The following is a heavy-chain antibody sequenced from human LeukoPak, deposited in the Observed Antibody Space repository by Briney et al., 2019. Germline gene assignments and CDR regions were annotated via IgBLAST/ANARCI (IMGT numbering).Heavy chain of an antibody. CDR1: GGSISSSNYY. CDR3: ARDFGDYRVDY. V-gene: IGHV4-39*01. D-gene: IGHD4-17*01. CDR2: IHYSGNT. Sequence: SETLSLTCTVSGGSISSSNYYWGWIRQPPGKGLEWIGTIHYSGNTYYNPSLKSRVAISVDTSKDQFSLRLSSVTAADTAVYYCARDFGDYRVDYWGQGTLVTVSS. J-gene: IGHJ4*02.